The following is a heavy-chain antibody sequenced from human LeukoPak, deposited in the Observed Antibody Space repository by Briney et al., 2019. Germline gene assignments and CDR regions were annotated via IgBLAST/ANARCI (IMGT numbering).Heavy chain of an antibody. D-gene: IGHD2-15*01. CDR2: ISGSGGST. J-gene: IGHJ6*03. CDR1: GFTFSSYA. Sequence: GGSLRLSCAASGFTFSSYAMSWVRQAPGKGLEWVSAISGSGGSTYYADSVKGRFTISRDNSKNTLYLQMNSLRAEDTAVYYCAKGSTKAYCSGGSCYRSIYYYMDVWGKGTMVTVSS. CDR3: AKGSTKAYCSGGSCYRSIYYYMDV. V-gene: IGHV3-23*01.